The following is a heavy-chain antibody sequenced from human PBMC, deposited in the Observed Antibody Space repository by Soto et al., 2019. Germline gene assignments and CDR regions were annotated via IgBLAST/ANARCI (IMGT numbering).Heavy chain of an antibody. V-gene: IGHV3-21*01. J-gene: IGHJ4*02. CDR3: ARDILSGGAYPDY. Sequence: EVHLVESGGGLVRPGGSLRLSCAASGLTFSSYTMNWVRQAPGKGLEWVSSISSGSSYIYYADSVRGRFTSSRDNARNSLFLQMSSLRAADTAVYYCARDILSGGAYPDYWGQGTKVTVSS. CDR2: ISSGSSYI. D-gene: IGHD3-10*01. CDR1: GLTFSSYT.